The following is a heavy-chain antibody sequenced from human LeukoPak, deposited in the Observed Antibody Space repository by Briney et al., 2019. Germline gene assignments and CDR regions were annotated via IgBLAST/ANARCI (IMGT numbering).Heavy chain of an antibody. CDR3: ARSYQFYDILTGYLL. V-gene: IGHV3-64*01. Sequence: PGGSLRLSCAASGFTFSSYAMSWVRQAPGKGLEWVSAISRSGDSTYYANSVKGRFTISRDNSKNTLYLQMGSLRAEDMAVYYCARSYQFYDILTGYLLWGQGTLVTVSS. J-gene: IGHJ4*02. CDR2: ISRSGDST. CDR1: GFTFSSYA. D-gene: IGHD3-9*01.